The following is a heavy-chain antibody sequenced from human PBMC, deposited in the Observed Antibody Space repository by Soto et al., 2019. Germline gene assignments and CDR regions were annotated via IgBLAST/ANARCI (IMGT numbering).Heavy chain of an antibody. CDR3: ARVVQYSSGWYEKGWFEP. CDR2: IYYSGST. V-gene: IGHV4-59*01. D-gene: IGHD6-19*01. Sequence: SETLSLTCTVSGGSISSYYWSWIRQPPGKGLEWIGYIYYSGSTNYNPSLKSRVTISVDTSKNQFSLKLSSVTAADTAVYYCARVVQYSSGWYEKGWFEPWGQGTLVTVSS. J-gene: IGHJ5*02. CDR1: GGSISSYY.